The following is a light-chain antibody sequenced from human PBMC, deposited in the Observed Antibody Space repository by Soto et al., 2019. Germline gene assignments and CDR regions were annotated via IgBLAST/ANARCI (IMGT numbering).Light chain of an antibody. CDR1: QRINKW. CDR2: DAS. J-gene: IGKJ1*01. V-gene: IGKV1-5*01. CDR3: QQYSSYSAWT. Sequence: DIQMTQSPSTLSASLGDRVTITCRASQRINKWLAWHQQKPGKAPKLLIYDASSLQSGVPPRFSGSGSETEFTLTIRSLQPDDIATYYCQQYSSYSAWTFGQGTKVDIK.